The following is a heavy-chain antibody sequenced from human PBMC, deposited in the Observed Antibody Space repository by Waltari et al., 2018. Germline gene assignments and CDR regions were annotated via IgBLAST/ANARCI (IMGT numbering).Heavy chain of an antibody. D-gene: IGHD6-25*01. CDR1: RYSFTSYS. CDR2: IYPGDSEA. J-gene: IGHJ4*02. Sequence: EVQLVKSGAEGKKPGESLKISCKGSRYSFTSYSLGWVRPMPGNGLEWMGIIYPGDSEARYIPSSEGQVTISSYKSITTAYLQWRSLKASDTAMYYCARRGLEAAGWYLDYWGQGTLVTVSA. CDR3: ARRGLEAAGWYLDY. V-gene: IGHV5-51*01.